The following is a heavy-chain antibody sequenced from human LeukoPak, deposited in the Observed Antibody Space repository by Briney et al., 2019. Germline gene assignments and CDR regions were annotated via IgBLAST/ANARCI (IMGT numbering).Heavy chain of an antibody. V-gene: IGHV1-69*13. Sequence: SVKVSCKASGGTFSSYAISWVRQAPGQGLEWMGGIIPILGTANYAQKFQGRVTITADESTSTAYMELSSLRSEDTAVYYCARVSAIVGATSIDYWGQGTLVTVSS. CDR1: GGTFSSYA. D-gene: IGHD1-26*01. CDR2: IIPILGTA. CDR3: ARVSAIVGATSIDY. J-gene: IGHJ4*02.